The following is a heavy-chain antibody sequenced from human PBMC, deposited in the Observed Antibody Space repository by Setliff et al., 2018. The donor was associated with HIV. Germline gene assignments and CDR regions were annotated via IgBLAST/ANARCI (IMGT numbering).Heavy chain of an antibody. CDR3: AKGAGFYGDYTFDH. CDR2: IYSTGST. Sequence: PSETLSLTCTVSGPSINIRYWSWIRQSPGKAFEWIGYIYSTGSTNYNPSLQSRVTISMVASRNQFSLKVTSVTAADTAVYYCAKGAGFYGDYTFDHWGQGRQVTVSS. V-gene: IGHV4-59*11. CDR1: GPSINIRY. J-gene: IGHJ4*02. D-gene: IGHD4-17*01.